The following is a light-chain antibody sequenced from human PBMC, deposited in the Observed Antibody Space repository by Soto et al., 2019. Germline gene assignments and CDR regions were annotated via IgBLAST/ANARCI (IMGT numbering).Light chain of an antibody. CDR2: GTY. CDR1: QSVTGSY. CDR3: QHYGISSWT. V-gene: IGKV3-20*01. Sequence: EIVLTQSPGTLSLSPGERATLSCRASQSVTGSYLAWYQQKPGQAPRLVIYGTYNRATGIPDRFGGSGSGTDFTLTISRLEPEDFAVYYCQHYGISSWTFGQGTKVEIK. J-gene: IGKJ1*01.